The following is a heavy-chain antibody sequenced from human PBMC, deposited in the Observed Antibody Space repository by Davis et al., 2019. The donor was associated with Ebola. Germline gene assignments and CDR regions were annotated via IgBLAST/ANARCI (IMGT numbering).Heavy chain of an antibody. V-gene: IGHV3-73*01. Sequence: GESLNISCAASGFTFSGSAMHWVRQASGKGLEWVGRITSQANSYATAYAASVKRRFTISRDDSKNTAYLQMNSLKTEDTAVYYCARVDGDYYYGMDVWGQGTTVTVSS. D-gene: IGHD4-17*01. J-gene: IGHJ6*02. CDR2: ITSQANSYAT. CDR3: ARVDGDYYYGMDV. CDR1: GFTFSGSA.